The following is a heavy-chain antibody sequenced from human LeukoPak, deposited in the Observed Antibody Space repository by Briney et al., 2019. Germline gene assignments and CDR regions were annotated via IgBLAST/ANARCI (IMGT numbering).Heavy chain of an antibody. CDR2: IYYTGTT. D-gene: IGHD1-26*01. J-gene: IGHJ4*02. CDR3: VRGGTYYLPY. V-gene: IGHV4-59*11. CDR1: GGSITSQY. Sequence: SETLSLTCTVSGGSITSQYWSWIRQPPGKGLEWIGFIYYTGTTNHNPSLKSRVTISMDKSKNQLSLRLNSVTAADTAIYYCVRGGTYYLPYWGQGILVTVSS.